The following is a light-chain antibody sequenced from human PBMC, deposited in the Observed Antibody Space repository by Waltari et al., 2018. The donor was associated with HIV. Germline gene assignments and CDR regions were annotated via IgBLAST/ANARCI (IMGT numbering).Light chain of an antibody. CDR2: SSN. CDR3: AAGDDSLDGYV. Sequence: QSVLTQPPSASGTPGQRVTISCSGSSSNIERNTVNWYQQFPGTTPKVVIYSSNQRPSGVPDRFSGARSGTSASLAISGLQSEDEAHYYCAAGDDSLDGYVFGPGTEVTVL. V-gene: IGLV1-44*01. CDR1: SSNIERNT. J-gene: IGLJ1*01.